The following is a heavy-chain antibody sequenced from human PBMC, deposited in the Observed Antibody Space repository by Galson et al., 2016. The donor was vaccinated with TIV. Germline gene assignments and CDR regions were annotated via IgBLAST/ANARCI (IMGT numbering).Heavy chain of an antibody. V-gene: IGHV3-7*01. J-gene: IGHJ4*02. CDR3: ARWRGRQSEFES. CDR2: MKTGDIEE. D-gene: IGHD3-3*01. Sequence: SLRLSCAASGFNFRSDGMHWVRQAPGRGLEWVASMKTGDIEEYNVNAVKGRFTVSRDSAKNSVDLQMNSLRVDDTAVYYCARWRGRQSEFESWGQGTLVTVSS. CDR1: GFNFRSDG.